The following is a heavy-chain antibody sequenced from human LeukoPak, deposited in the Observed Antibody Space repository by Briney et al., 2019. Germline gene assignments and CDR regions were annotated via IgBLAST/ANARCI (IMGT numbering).Heavy chain of an antibody. CDR2: INHSGST. J-gene: IGHJ4*02. CDR3: ARSSDILTGYYYADY. Sequence: PSETLSLTCAVYGGSFSGYYWSWIRQPPGKGLEWIGEINHSGSTNYNPSLKSRVSISVDTSKNQFSLKLSSVTAADTAVYYCARSSDILTGYYYADYWGQGTLVTVSS. D-gene: IGHD3-9*01. CDR1: GGSFSGYY. V-gene: IGHV4-34*01.